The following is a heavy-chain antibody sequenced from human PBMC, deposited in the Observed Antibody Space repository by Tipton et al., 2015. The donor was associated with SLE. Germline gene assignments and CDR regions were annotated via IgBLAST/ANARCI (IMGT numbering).Heavy chain of an antibody. V-gene: IGHV4-34*01. Sequence: TLSLTCAVYGGSFSGYYWSWIRQPPGKGLEWIGEMDHSGITNYNPSLKSRVTISVDTSKNQFSLKLSSVTAADTAVYYCARSAGYGSNWAHFDYWGQGTLVTVSS. J-gene: IGHJ4*02. D-gene: IGHD6-13*01. CDR3: ARSAGYGSNWAHFDY. CDR1: GGSFSGYY. CDR2: MDHSGIT.